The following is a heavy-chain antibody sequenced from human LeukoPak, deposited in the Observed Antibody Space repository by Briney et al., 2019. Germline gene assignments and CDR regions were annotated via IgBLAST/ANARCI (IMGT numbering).Heavy chain of an antibody. CDR1: GGPISSYY. V-gene: IGHV4-59*03. Sequence: SETLSLTCTVSGGPISSYYWSWIRQPPGKGLEWIGYISNSGSTNYNPSLKSRVTISVDKSKNQFSLKLSSVTAADTAVYYCATCTASCYGWFHIWGQGTMVTVSS. CDR2: ISNSGST. CDR3: ATCTASCYGWFHI. J-gene: IGHJ3*02. D-gene: IGHD2-2*01.